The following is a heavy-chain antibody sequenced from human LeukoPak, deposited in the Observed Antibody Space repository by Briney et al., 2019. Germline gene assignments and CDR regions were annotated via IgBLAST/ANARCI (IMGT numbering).Heavy chain of an antibody. Sequence: PGGSLRLSCAASGFTFSSYAMHWVRQAPGKGLEWVAVISYDGSNKYYADSVKGRFTISRDNSKNTLYLQMNSLRAEDTAVYYCARVFSSEGGYYFDYWGQGTLVTVSS. CDR2: ISYDGSNK. J-gene: IGHJ4*02. V-gene: IGHV3-30*04. CDR1: GFTFSSYA. D-gene: IGHD3-16*01. CDR3: ARVFSSEGGYYFDY.